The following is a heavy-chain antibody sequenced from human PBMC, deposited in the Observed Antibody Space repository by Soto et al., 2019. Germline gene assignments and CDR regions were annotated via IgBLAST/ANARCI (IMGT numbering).Heavy chain of an antibody. CDR2: IYPGDSYT. Sequence: GESLKISCKDSGYSFTSYWIGWVRQMPGKGLEWMGIIYPGDSYTKYSPSFQGQVTISADKSISTAYLHWSSLKASDTAMYYCAREGGYCSSTSCQGIDYWGQGTLVTVSS. J-gene: IGHJ4*02. D-gene: IGHD2-2*01. CDR3: AREGGYCSSTSCQGIDY. V-gene: IGHV5-51*01. CDR1: GYSFTSYW.